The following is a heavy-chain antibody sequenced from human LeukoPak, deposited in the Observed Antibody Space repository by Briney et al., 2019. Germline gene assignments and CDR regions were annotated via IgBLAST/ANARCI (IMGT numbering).Heavy chain of an antibody. CDR3: ARERGSEGAFDI. CDR1: GGTFSSYA. Sequence: ASVKASCKASGGTFSSYAISWVRQAPGQGLEWMGGIIPIFGTANYAQKFQGRVTITADESTSTAYMELSSLRSEDTAVYYCARERGSEGAFDIWGQGTMVTVSS. J-gene: IGHJ3*02. CDR2: IIPIFGTA. D-gene: IGHD1-26*01. V-gene: IGHV1-69*13.